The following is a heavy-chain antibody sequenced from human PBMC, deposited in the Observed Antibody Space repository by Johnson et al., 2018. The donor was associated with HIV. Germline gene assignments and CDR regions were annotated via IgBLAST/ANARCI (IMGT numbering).Heavy chain of an antibody. D-gene: IGHD3-3*02. CDR2: INWNGGST. Sequence: VQLVESGGGLVQPGGSLRLSCAASRFSFSSYWMHWVRQAPGKGLEWVSGINWNGGSTGYVDSVKGRFTISRDNAKNSLYLQMNSLRAEDTALYYCARVQVLADDVFNIWGQGTMVTVAS. CDR3: ARVQVLADDVFNI. V-gene: IGHV3-20*04. J-gene: IGHJ3*02. CDR1: RFSFSSYW.